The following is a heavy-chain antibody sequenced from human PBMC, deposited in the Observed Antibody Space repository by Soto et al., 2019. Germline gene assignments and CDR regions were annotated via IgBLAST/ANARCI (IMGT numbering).Heavy chain of an antibody. D-gene: IGHD6-19*01. Sequence: HPGGSLRLSCAASGFTFSSYAMHWVRQAPGKGLEWVSVISGSGGSTYYADSVKGRFTISRDNSKNTLYLQMNSLRAEDTVVYYCAKDRGDSSGWEDAFDIWGQGTMVT. V-gene: IGHV3-23*01. J-gene: IGHJ3*02. CDR3: AKDRGDSSGWEDAFDI. CDR1: GFTFSSYA. CDR2: ISGSGGST.